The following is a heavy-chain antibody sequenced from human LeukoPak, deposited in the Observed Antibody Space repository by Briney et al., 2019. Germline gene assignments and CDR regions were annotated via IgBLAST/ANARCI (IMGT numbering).Heavy chain of an antibody. Sequence: ASVKVSCKASGYTFTNFDINWVRQAPGQGLEWMGWMNPVSGKAGSAQKFQGRVALTRDTSISTAYMEVSSLRFDDTAFYYCARAPMGTAPLYWGQGTLVTVSS. CDR3: ARAPMGTAPLY. V-gene: IGHV1-8*01. CDR2: MNPVSGKA. CDR1: GYTFTNFD. D-gene: IGHD1/OR15-1a*01. J-gene: IGHJ4*02.